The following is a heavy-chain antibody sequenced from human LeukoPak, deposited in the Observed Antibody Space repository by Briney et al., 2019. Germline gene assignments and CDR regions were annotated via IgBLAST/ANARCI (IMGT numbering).Heavy chain of an antibody. CDR1: GFTFSSYG. Sequence: GGSLRLSCAASGFTFSSYGMHWVRQAPGKGLEGVAVIWYDGSNKYYADSVKGRFTISRDNSKNTLYLQMNSLRAEDTAVYYCASEAGIAVADFDYWGQGTLVTVSS. J-gene: IGHJ4*02. CDR2: IWYDGSNK. D-gene: IGHD6-19*01. CDR3: ASEAGIAVADFDY. V-gene: IGHV3-33*01.